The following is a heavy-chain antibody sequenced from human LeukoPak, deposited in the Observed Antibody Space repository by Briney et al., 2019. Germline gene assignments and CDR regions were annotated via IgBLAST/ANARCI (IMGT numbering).Heavy chain of an antibody. V-gene: IGHV3-33*01. CDR3: ASARYDSSGYYPLRY. Sequence: GGSLRLSCAASGFTFGSYGMHWVRQAPGKGLEWVAVIWYDGSNKYYADSVKGRFTISRDNSKNTLYLQMNSLRAEDTAVYYCASARYDSSGYYPLRYWGQGTLVTVSS. CDR2: IWYDGSNK. J-gene: IGHJ4*02. D-gene: IGHD3-22*01. CDR1: GFTFGSYG.